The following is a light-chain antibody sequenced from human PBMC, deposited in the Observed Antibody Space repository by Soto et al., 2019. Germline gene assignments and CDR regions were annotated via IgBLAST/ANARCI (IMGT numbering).Light chain of an antibody. CDR3: QQYKNWPRT. CDR1: QSVSRN. CDR2: DAS. Sequence: IVMTQSPATLSVSPGAGAPLSCRASQSVSRNLAWYQQKLGQAPRLLIYDASTRSTGIPARFSGSGSGTEFTLTISSLQSEDFAVYYCQQYKNWPRTFGQGTKVDIK. V-gene: IGKV3-15*01. J-gene: IGKJ1*01.